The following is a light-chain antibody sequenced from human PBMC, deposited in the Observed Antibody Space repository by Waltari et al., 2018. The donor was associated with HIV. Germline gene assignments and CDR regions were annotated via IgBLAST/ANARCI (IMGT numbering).Light chain of an antibody. V-gene: IGKV3-11*01. CDR3: QQRSNWPWT. J-gene: IGKJ1*01. Sequence: VLTQSPATLALSPGERATLSCRASQSVRSYLAWYQQKPGQAPRLLIYDASNRATGIPARFSGSGSGTTFTLTISSLEPEDFAVYYCQQRSNWPWTFGQGTKVEIK. CDR2: DAS. CDR1: QSVRSY.